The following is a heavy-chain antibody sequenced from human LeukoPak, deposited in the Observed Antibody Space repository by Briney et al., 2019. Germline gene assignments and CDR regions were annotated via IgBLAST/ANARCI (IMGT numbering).Heavy chain of an antibody. V-gene: IGHV1-3*01. J-gene: IGHJ4*02. D-gene: IGHD6-19*01. CDR2: INAGNGNT. CDR3: ARVPHNSGWYDY. CDR1: GYTFTSYA. Sequence: AASVKVSCKASGYTFTSYAMHWVRQAPGQRLEWMGWINAGNGNTKYSQKFQGRVTITRDTSASTAYMELSSLRSEDTAVYYCARVPHNSGWYDYWGQGTLVTVSS.